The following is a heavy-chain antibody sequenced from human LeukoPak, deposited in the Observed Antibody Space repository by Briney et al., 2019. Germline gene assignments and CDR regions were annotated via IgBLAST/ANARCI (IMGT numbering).Heavy chain of an antibody. V-gene: IGHV1-69*04. J-gene: IGHJ2*01. CDR1: GGTFSSYA. CDR3: ARDWRIAAAATVWYFDL. CDR2: IIPNLGIA. D-gene: IGHD6-13*01. Sequence: GASVKVSCKASGGTFSSYAISWVRQAPGQGLEWMGRIIPNLGIANYAQKFQGRVTITADKSTSTAYMELSSLRSEDTAAYYCARDWRIAAAATVWYFDLWGRGTLVTVSS.